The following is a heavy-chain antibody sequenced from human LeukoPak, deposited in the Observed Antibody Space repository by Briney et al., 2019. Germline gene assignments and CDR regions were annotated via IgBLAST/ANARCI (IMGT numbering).Heavy chain of an antibody. CDR2: ISYSGST. CDR3: ARLGGVYGGYYFDY. Sequence: SETPFLTCTVSGGSISSSSYHWGWIRQPPGKGLEWIGSISYSGSTYYNLSLKSRVTISVDTSKNQFSLKLNSLTAADTAVYFCARLGGVYGGYYFDYWGQGTLVTVSS. V-gene: IGHV4-39*01. D-gene: IGHD2-8*02. J-gene: IGHJ4*02. CDR1: GGSISSSSYH.